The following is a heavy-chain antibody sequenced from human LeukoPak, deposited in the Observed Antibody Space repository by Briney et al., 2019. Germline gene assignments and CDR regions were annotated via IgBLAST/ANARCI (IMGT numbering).Heavy chain of an antibody. J-gene: IGHJ6*03. Sequence: PGGSLRLSCAASGFTVSSNYMSWVRQATGKGLEWVSIIYSGGSTYYTDSVKGRFTISRDSSRNTLYLQMNSLRAEDTAVYYCARDLNYMDVWGKGTTVTVSS. V-gene: IGHV3-66*02. CDR2: IYSGGST. CDR3: ARDLNYMDV. CDR1: GFTVSSNY.